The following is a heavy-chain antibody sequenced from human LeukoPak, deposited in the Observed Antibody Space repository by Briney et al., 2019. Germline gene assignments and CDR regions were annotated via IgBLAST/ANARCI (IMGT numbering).Heavy chain of an antibody. D-gene: IGHD2-2*01. J-gene: IGHJ6*03. CDR3: ARGVVPAARGYYYYYMDV. Sequence: SVKVSCKASGGTFSSYAISWVRQAPGQGLEWMGGIIPIFGTANYAQKFQGRVTITADESTSTAYMELSSLRSEDTAVYYCARGVVPAARGYYYYYMDVWGKGTTVTVSS. V-gene: IGHV1-69*13. CDR2: IIPIFGTA. CDR1: GGTFSSYA.